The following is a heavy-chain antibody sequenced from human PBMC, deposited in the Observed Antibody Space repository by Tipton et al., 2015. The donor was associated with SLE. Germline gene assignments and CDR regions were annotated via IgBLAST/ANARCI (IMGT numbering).Heavy chain of an antibody. CDR2: INPSGST. D-gene: IGHD5-24*01. V-gene: IGHV4-34*01. CDR1: GESFSDSY. J-gene: IGHJ5*02. Sequence: TLSLTCAVSGESFSDSYWNWIRQPPGKGLEWIGEINPSGSTNYNPSLESRVSISVDTSTNQFSLKVKSVTAADTAVYYCARMRGGYNAHHWGQGILVTVSS. CDR3: ARMRGGYNAHH.